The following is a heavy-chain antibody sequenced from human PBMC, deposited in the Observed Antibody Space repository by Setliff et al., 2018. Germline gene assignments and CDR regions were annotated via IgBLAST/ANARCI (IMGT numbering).Heavy chain of an antibody. CDR3: ARGLTVFGVVFPDAFDI. CDR1: GFTFDDYV. Sequence: AGSLRLSCAASGFTFDDYVFSWVRQAPGKGLEWVSGISWNGASTGYTDSVKGRFTVSRDNAQNSLYLEMKSLRTEDTALHYCARGLTVFGVVFPDAFDIWGQGTVVTVSS. V-gene: IGHV3-20*04. J-gene: IGHJ3*02. CDR2: ISWNGAST. D-gene: IGHD3-3*01.